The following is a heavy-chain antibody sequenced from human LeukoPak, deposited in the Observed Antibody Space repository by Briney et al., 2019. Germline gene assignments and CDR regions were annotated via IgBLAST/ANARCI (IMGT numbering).Heavy chain of an antibody. Sequence: PGGSLRLSCAASGFTFNNYAMNWVCQAPGKGLEWVSIISPSGAGTYYADSVRGRFTISRDNSKNTMYLQMNSLRAEDTAVYYCGESSVAVAGTKPYFDFWGQGALVTVSS. D-gene: IGHD6-19*01. CDR2: ISPSGAGT. J-gene: IGHJ4*02. CDR3: GESSVAVAGTKPYFDF. CDR1: GFTFNNYA. V-gene: IGHV3-23*01.